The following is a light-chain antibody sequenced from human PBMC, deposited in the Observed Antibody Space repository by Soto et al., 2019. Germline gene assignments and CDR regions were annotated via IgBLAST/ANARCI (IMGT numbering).Light chain of an antibody. CDR2: GAS. CDR1: QSVSSSY. J-gene: IGKJ1*01. CDR3: QQYGISPWT. V-gene: IGKV3-20*01. Sequence: EIVLTQSPGTLSLSPGERATLSCRASQSVSSSYLAWYQQKPGQAPRLLIYGASSRATGIPDRFSGSGSGTDFTLTIGRLEPEDFAVYYCQQYGISPWTFGQGTKVDIK.